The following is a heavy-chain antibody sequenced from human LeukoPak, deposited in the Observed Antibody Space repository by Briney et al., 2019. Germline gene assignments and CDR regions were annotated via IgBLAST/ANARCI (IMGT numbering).Heavy chain of an antibody. CDR2: ISGDGGRT. CDR3: AKDVSGSIDS. D-gene: IGHD5/OR15-5a*01. CDR1: GFIFSDYN. J-gene: IGHJ4*02. V-gene: IGHV3-43*02. Sequence: AGGSLRLSCAASGFIFSDYNMHWVRQVPGKGLEWVSIISGDGGRTSYADSVKGRATISRDNSKNSLYLQMNSLRTEDTAFYYCAKDVSGSIDSWGQGTLVTVSS.